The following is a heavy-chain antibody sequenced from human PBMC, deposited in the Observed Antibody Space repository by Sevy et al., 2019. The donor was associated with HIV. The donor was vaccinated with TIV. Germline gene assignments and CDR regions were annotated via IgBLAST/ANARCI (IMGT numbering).Heavy chain of an antibody. CDR1: RLTFSTYA. V-gene: IGHV3-30*14. Sequence: GGSLRLSRAASRLTFSTYAMHWVRQAPGKGLEWVAVISYDGSNKYYADSVKGRFTISRDDSKNSLYLQLNTLRAEDTAIYYCARKYDSSGYFDYWGQGTLVTVSS. D-gene: IGHD3-22*01. J-gene: IGHJ4*02. CDR3: ARKYDSSGYFDY. CDR2: ISYDGSNK.